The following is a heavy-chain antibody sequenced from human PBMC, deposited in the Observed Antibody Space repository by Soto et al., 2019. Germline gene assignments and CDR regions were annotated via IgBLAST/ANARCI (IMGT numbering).Heavy chain of an antibody. CDR1: GFTFSSYS. CDR3: ASNGVGYSSSWYFYY. CDR2: ISYDGSNK. Sequence: GGSLRLSCAASGFTFSSYSMHWVRQAPGKGLEWVAVISYDGSNKYYADSVKGRFTISRDNSKNTLYLQMNSLRAEDTAVYYCASNGVGYSSSWYFYYWGQGTLVTVSS. J-gene: IGHJ4*02. V-gene: IGHV3-30-3*01. D-gene: IGHD6-13*01.